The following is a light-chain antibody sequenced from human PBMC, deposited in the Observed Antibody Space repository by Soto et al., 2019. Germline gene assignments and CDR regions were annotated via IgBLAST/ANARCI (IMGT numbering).Light chain of an antibody. Sequence: EIVMTQSPATLSVSPGERATLSCRASQSVSSNLAWYQQRPGQAPRLLIYGASTRATGIPARFSGSGSGTDFTLTISSLQPEDLATYYCQQSYSTPPTFGQGTKVDIK. V-gene: IGKV3-15*01. J-gene: IGKJ1*01. CDR1: QSVSSN. CDR3: QQSYSTPPT. CDR2: GAS.